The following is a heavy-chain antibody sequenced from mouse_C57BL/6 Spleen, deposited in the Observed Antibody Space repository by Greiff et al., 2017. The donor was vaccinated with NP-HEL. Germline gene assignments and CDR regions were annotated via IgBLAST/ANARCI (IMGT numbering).Heavy chain of an antibody. CDR1: GYSITSGYY. CDR3: ARDYYGSSGFAY. V-gene: IGHV3-6*01. Sequence: EVQLVESGPGLVKPSQSLSLTCSVTGYSITSGYYWNWIRQFPGNKLEWMGYISYDGSNNYNPSLKNRISITRDTSKNQFFLKLNSVTTEDTATYYCARDYYGSSGFAYWGQGTLVTVSA. D-gene: IGHD1-1*01. J-gene: IGHJ3*01. CDR2: ISYDGSN.